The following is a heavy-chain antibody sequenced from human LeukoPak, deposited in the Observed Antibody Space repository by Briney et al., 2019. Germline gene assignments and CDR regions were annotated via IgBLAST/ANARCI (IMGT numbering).Heavy chain of an antibody. CDR2: ISDDGSSK. J-gene: IGHJ4*02. Sequence: PGGSLRLSCAASGFTFSNYAMHWVRQAPGKGLEWVAAISDDGSSKFYSDSVKGRFAISRDNSKNTLYLQMNSLRAEDTAVYYCVLGRYGGFFDYWGQGTLVTVSS. V-gene: IGHV3-30*09. CDR3: VLGRYGGFFDY. D-gene: IGHD4-23*01. CDR1: GFTFSNYA.